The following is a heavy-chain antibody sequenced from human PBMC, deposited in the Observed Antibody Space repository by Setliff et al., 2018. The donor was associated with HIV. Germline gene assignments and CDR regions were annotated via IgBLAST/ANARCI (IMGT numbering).Heavy chain of an antibody. J-gene: IGHJ2*01. CDR1: GGSLSGYY. Sequence: LSLTCAVYGGSLSGYYWSWVRQSPGRGLEWIGEINQSGNTNFNSSLKSRLIISVDTSKSQFSLKLTSVTAADTALYYCAREGGQGYSGSGSFYHRNFDLWGRGTLVTVSS. CDR2: INQSGNT. V-gene: IGHV4-34*01. D-gene: IGHD3-10*01. CDR3: AREGGQGYSGSGSFYHRNFDL.